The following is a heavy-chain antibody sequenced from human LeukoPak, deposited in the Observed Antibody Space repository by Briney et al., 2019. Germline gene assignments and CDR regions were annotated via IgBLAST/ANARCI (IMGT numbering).Heavy chain of an antibody. D-gene: IGHD3-10*01. Sequence: GESLKISCKVSGYTFTSYWIGWVRRMPGKGLEWMGIIYPGDSDTRYSPSFQGQVTISVDKSISTAYLQWSSLKASDTAMYYCARVRQDVLPDWWGQGTLVTVSS. J-gene: IGHJ4*02. CDR3: ARVRQDVLPDW. CDR2: IYPGDSDT. CDR1: GYTFTSYW. V-gene: IGHV5-51*01.